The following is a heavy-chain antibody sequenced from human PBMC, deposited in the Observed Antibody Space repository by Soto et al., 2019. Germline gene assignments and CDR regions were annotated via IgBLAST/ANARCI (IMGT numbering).Heavy chain of an antibody. CDR3: ARGGHVVVVTAALDY. CDR2: VNPSGGHT. V-gene: IGHV1-46*01. D-gene: IGHD2-21*02. Sequence: ASVKVSCKASGDTFTEYYIHWVRQAPGQGLEWMGTVNPSGGHTTYAQHLMGRVTMTRDTATSTLYMELISLTSEDTAVYYCARGGHVVVVTAALDYWGQGTLVTVSS. J-gene: IGHJ4*02. CDR1: GDTFTEYY.